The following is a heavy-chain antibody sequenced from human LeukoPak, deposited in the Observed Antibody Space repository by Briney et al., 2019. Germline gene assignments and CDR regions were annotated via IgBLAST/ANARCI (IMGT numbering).Heavy chain of an antibody. V-gene: IGHV3-23*01. Sequence: GGSLTLSCTVSGFSVSTSGMSWVRQAQGKGLQTISAISFDGESAYYADSVKGRFTISRDNSKNTLYLQMNSLRVEDTAVYYCAQGVGSGWYPHWGQGSLVSVSS. J-gene: IGHJ4*02. D-gene: IGHD6-19*01. CDR1: GFSVSTSG. CDR2: ISFDGESA. CDR3: AQGVGSGWYPH.